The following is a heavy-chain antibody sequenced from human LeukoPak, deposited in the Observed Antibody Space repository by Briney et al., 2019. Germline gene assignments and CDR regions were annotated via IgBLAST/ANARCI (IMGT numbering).Heavy chain of an antibody. V-gene: IGHV4-61*02. D-gene: IGHD1-26*01. CDR3: ARSMGELHWFDT. Sequence: PSETLSLTCTVSGGSISSGSYYWSWLRQPAGKGLEWIGRIYTSGSTNYNPSLKSRVTISVDTSKNQFSLKLSSVTAADTAVYYCARSMGELHWFDTWGQGTLVTVSS. CDR2: IYTSGST. CDR1: GGSISSGSYY. J-gene: IGHJ5*02.